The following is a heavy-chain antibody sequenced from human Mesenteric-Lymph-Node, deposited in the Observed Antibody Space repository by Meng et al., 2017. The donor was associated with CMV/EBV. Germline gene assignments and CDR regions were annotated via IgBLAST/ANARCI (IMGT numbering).Heavy chain of an antibody. D-gene: IGHD3-3*01. CDR1: GYIFTNYD. V-gene: IGHV1-8*03. CDR3: ARDIRPNDVWMDV. CDR2: MSPNSGYT. Sequence: ASAKVSCKASGYIFTNYDINWVRQDPGQGLEGMGWMSPNSGYTGYAQKFQGRVTITRDISRNTAYMELSSLRSEDTAVYYCARDIRPNDVWMDVWGQGTTVTVSS. J-gene: IGHJ6*02.